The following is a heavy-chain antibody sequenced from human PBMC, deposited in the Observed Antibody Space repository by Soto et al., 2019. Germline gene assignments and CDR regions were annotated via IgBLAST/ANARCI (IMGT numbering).Heavy chain of an antibody. Sequence: SVKVSCKASGGTFSSYAISWVRQAPGQGLEWMGGIIPIFGTANYAQKCQGRVTIIADESTSTAYMELSSLRSEDTAVYYCAGGTTPKGGGRAPRLVDYYYYGMDVWGQGTTVTVSS. D-gene: IGHD4-4*01. CDR3: AGGTTPKGGGRAPRLVDYYYYGMDV. CDR2: IIPIFGTA. CDR1: GGTFSSYA. V-gene: IGHV1-69*13. J-gene: IGHJ6*02.